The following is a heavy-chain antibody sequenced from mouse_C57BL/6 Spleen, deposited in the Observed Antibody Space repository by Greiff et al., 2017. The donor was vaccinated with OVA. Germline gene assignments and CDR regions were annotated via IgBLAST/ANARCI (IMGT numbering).Heavy chain of an antibody. V-gene: IGHV2-6*01. D-gene: IGHD1-1*01. CDR1: GFSLTSYG. CDR2: IWGVGST. Sequence: VKLMESGPGLVAPSQSLSITCTVSGFSLTSYGVDWVRQSPGKGLEWLGVIWGVGSTNYNSALKSRLSISKDNSKSQVFLKMNSLQTDDTAMYYCARIYYGSSDWYFDVWGTGTTVTVSS. J-gene: IGHJ1*03. CDR3: ARIYYGSSDWYFDV.